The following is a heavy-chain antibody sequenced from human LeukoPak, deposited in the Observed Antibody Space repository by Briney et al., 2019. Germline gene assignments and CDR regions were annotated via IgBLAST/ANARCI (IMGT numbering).Heavy chain of an antibody. CDR1: GGTFSSYA. D-gene: IGHD5-12*01. CDR2: IIPIFGTA. J-gene: IGHJ6*03. V-gene: IGHV1-69*13. Sequence: ASVKVSCKASGGTFSSYAISWVRQAPGQGLEWMGGIIPIFGTANYAQKFQGRVTITAGESTSTAYMELSSLRSEDTAVYYCAVGGGYIFPNNPYYYMDVWGKGTTVTISS. CDR3: AVGGGYIFPNNPYYYMDV.